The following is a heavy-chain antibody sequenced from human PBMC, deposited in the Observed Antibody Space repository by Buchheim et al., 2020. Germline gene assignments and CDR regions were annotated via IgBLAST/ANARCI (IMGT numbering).Heavy chain of an antibody. V-gene: IGHV3-33*01. CDR3: AREHNPRMDYYYYYGMDV. Sequence: QVQLVESGGGVVQPGRSLRLSCAASGFTFSSYGMHWVRQAPGKGLEWVAVIWYDGSNKYYADSVKGRFTISRDNSKNTLYPQMNSLRAEDTAVYYCAREHNPRMDYYYYYGMDVWGQGTT. CDR1: GFTFSSYG. CDR2: IWYDGSNK. D-gene: IGHD1-14*01. J-gene: IGHJ6*02.